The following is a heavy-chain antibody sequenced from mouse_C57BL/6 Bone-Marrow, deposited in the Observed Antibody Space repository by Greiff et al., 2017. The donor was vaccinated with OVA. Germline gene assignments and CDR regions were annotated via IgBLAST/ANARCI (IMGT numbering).Heavy chain of an antibody. CDR2: INPGSGGT. D-gene: IGHD1-1*01. J-gene: IGHJ2*01. CDR3: ARHYYGSPYFDY. V-gene: IGHV1-54*01. Sequence: VQVVQPGAELVRPGTSVKVSCKASGYAFTSYLIQWVKQRPGQGLEWIGVINPGSGGTNYNEKFKGKATLTADKSSSTAYMQLSSLTSEDSAVYFYARHYYGSPYFDYWGQGTTLTVSS. CDR1: GYAFTSYL.